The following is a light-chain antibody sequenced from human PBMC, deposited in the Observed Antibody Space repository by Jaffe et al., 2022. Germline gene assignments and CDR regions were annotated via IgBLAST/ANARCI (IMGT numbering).Light chain of an antibody. CDR2: DAS. CDR3: QQRSNWPGLT. V-gene: IGKV3-11*01. Sequence: EIVLTQSPATLSLSPGERATLSCRASQSVGRYLAWYQQKPGQAPRLLIFDASNRATGIPARFSGSGSGTDFTLTISSLEPEDSAVYYCQQRSNWPGLTFGGGTKVEI. CDR1: QSVGRY. J-gene: IGKJ4*01.